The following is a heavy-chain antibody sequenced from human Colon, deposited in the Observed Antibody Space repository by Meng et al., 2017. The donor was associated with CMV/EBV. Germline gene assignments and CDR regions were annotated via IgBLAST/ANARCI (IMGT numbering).Heavy chain of an antibody. CDR1: GLTLSDYY. CDR2: ISGSSTDI. V-gene: IGHV3-11*05. J-gene: IGHJ4*02. Sequence: QVQLVEAGGALVKPGGCLRLSCAASGLTLSDYYMSWIRQAPGKGPEWVSYISGSSTDIKYVDSVKGRFTISRDNAKNSLYLQMNSLRADDTAVYYCSRDPRTLDYWGQGTLVTVSS. CDR3: SRDPRTLDY.